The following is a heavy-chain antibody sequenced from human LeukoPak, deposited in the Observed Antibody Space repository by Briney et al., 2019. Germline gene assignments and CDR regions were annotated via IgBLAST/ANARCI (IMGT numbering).Heavy chain of an antibody. J-gene: IGHJ6*02. Sequence: SETLSLTCTVSGGSISNYYWSWIRQPAGKGLEWIGRIYTSGSTSYNPSLKSRVTMSIDMSKNQFSLKLNSLTAEDTAVYYCARGCSSTSCWLRMDVWGQGTTVTVSS. V-gene: IGHV4-4*07. CDR1: GGSISNYY. D-gene: IGHD2-2*01. CDR2: IYTSGST. CDR3: ARGCSSTSCWLRMDV.